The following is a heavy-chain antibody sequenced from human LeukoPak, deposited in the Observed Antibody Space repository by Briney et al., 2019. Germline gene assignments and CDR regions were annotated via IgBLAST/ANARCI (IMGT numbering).Heavy chain of an antibody. CDR3: ARDCGRTSSFDY. D-gene: IGHD2-21*01. J-gene: IGHJ4*02. Sequence: PGESLRRSCAASGFTFSSYAMHGVRQAPGKGLEWVAVISYDGSNKYYADSVKGRFTISRDNSKNTLYLQMNSLRAEDTAVYYCARDCGRTSSFDYWGQGTLVTVFS. CDR2: ISYDGSNK. V-gene: IGHV3-30-3*01. CDR1: GFTFSSYA.